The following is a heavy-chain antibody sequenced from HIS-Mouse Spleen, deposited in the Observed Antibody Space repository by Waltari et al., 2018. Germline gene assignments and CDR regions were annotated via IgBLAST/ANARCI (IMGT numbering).Heavy chain of an antibody. CDR3: AREGDSGSYFDY. V-gene: IGHV3-7*01. CDR1: GSAFSRYW. Sequence: EVQLVESGGGLVQHGGSMSIPCAASGSAFSRYWMSGVRQAPGKGLEWVANIKQDGSEKYYVDSVKGRFTISRDNAKNSLYLQMNSLRAEDTAVYYCAREGDSGSYFDYWGQGTLVTVSS. D-gene: IGHD1-26*01. J-gene: IGHJ4*02. CDR2: IKQDGSEK.